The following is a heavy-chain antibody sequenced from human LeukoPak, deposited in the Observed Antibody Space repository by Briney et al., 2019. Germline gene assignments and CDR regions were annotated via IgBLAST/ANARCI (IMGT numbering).Heavy chain of an antibody. D-gene: IGHD4-23*01. Sequence: PGGSLRLSCAASGFTFSNYAMNWVRQAPGKGLEWVGYIYYSGSTTYNPSLNSRVTISLDSPKNKFSLRVTSVTAADTAVYYCARGGTGGTFDIWGQGTMVTVSS. V-gene: IGHV4-59*01. CDR2: IYYSGST. CDR3: ARGGTGGTFDI. CDR1: GFTFSNYA. J-gene: IGHJ3*02.